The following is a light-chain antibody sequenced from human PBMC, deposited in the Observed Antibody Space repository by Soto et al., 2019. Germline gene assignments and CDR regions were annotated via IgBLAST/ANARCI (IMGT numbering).Light chain of an antibody. CDR2: TNN. CDR3: AAGDDSLNGVV. CDR1: STNIGANS. J-gene: IGLJ2*01. V-gene: IGLV1-44*01. Sequence: QSVLTQPPSASGTPGRSVTMSCSGSSTNIGANSVNWYQCLPGAAPKLLIYTNNKRPSGVPDRFFGSKSGSSASLAISGLQSGDEGDYYCAAGDDSLNGVVFGGGTKLTVL.